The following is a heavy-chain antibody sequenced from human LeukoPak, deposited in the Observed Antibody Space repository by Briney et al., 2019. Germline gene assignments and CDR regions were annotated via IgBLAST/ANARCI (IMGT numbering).Heavy chain of an antibody. V-gene: IGHV3-23*01. CDR1: GFTFSSYA. D-gene: IGHD3-10*01. CDR2: ISGSGGST. J-gene: IGHJ5*02. Sequence: GGSLRLSCAASGFTFSSYAMSWVRQAPGKGLEWVSAISGSGGSTYYADSVKGRFTISRDNSKNTLYLQMNSLRAEGTAVYYCAKDRGGITMVRGVIDWFDPWGQGTLVTVPS. CDR3: AKDRGGITMVRGVIDWFDP.